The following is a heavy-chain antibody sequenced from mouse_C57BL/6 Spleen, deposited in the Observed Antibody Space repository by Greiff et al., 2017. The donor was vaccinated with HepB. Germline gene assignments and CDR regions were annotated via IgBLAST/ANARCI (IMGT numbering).Heavy chain of an antibody. CDR2: IYPGDGDT. CDR3: ATRRYYYGSSPYAMDY. Sequence: LQESGPELVKPGASVKISCKASGYAFSSSWMNWVKQRPGKGLEWIGRIYPGDGDTNYNGKFKGKATLTADKSSSTAYMQLSSLTSEDSAVYFCATRRYYYGSSPYAMDYWGQGTSVTVSS. CDR1: GYAFSSSW. J-gene: IGHJ4*01. D-gene: IGHD1-1*01. V-gene: IGHV1-82*01.